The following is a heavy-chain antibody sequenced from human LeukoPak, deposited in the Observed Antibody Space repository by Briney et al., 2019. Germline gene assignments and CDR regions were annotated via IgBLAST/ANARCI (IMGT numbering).Heavy chain of an antibody. CDR1: GFTFSSYG. Sequence: PGGSLRLSCAASGFTFSSYGMHWVRQAPGKGLEWVAVISYDGSNKYYADSVKGRFTISRDNSKNTLYLQMNSLRAEDTAVYYCAKDQLRYYYGSGSYGFGDYWGQGTLVTVSS. D-gene: IGHD3-10*01. CDR2: ISYDGSNK. J-gene: IGHJ4*02. V-gene: IGHV3-30*18. CDR3: AKDQLRYYYGSGSYGFGDY.